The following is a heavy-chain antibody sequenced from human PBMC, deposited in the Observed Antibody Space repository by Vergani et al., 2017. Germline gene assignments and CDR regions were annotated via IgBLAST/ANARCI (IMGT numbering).Heavy chain of an antibody. Sequence: QVQLQESGPGLVKPSETLSLTCTVSGGSISSYYWSWIRQPPGKGLDWIGYIYYSGSTNYNPSLKSRVTISVDTSKNQFPLKLSSVTAADTAVYYCARQVAVAGPFDYWGQGTLVTVSS. CDR3: ARQVAVAGPFDY. CDR2: IYYSGST. CDR1: GGSISSYY. J-gene: IGHJ4*02. V-gene: IGHV4-59*08. D-gene: IGHD6-19*01.